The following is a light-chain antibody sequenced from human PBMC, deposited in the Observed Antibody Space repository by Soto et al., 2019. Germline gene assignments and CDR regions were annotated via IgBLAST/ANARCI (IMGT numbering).Light chain of an antibody. J-gene: IGKJ4*01. CDR3: QQTTSFPLT. CDR1: QGISSW. Sequence: DIQMTQSPSFVSASVGDRVTITCRASQGISSWLAWYQHKPGRAPKLLIHAASSLESGVPSRFGGIGSRTDFTLTISSLQPEDFANYYCQQTTSFPLTFGGGKKVEIK. CDR2: AAS. V-gene: IGKV1-12*01.